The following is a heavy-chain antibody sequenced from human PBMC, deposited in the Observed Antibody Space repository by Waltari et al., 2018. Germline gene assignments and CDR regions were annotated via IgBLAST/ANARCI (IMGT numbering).Heavy chain of an antibody. CDR2: IRYDGTNK. Sequence: QVQLVESGGGVVQPGGSLRLSCAASGVSFSSYGMHWVRQAPGKGLEWVTFIRYDGTNKYYSDSVKGRFTISRDNSKNTLYLQMNSLRPEDTAVYYCAKDRGWPNYLDYWGQGTLVTVSS. CDR1: GVSFSSYG. V-gene: IGHV3-30*02. CDR3: AKDRGWPNYLDY. D-gene: IGHD6-19*01. J-gene: IGHJ4*02.